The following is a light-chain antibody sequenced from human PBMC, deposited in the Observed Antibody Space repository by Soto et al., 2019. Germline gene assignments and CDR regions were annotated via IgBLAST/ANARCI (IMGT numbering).Light chain of an antibody. CDR2: EVS. V-gene: IGLV2-14*01. J-gene: IGLJ3*02. CDR1: NSDVGGYNY. Sequence: QSVLTQPASVSGSPGQSITISCSGTNSDVGGYNYVSWYQQHPGKAPKLMIFEVSNRPSGISNRFSGSKSGNTASLTISGLQADDEADYYCSSYTSSSTRVFGGGTKLTVL. CDR3: SSYTSSSTRV.